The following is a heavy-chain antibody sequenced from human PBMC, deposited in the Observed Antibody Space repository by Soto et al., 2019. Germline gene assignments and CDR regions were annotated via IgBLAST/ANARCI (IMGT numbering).Heavy chain of an antibody. J-gene: IGHJ4*02. CDR3: AKNWNWGSLVH. V-gene: IGHV4-59*08. D-gene: IGHD7-27*01. Sequence: PSETLSLTCTVSGGSIGTYYWSWIRQPPGKGLEWIGYIYYRGNTDYNPSLKSRVTISLDTPKNQFSLKLSSVTAADTAVYYCAKNWNWGSLVHWGQGTLVTVSS. CDR2: IYYRGNT. CDR1: GGSIGTYY.